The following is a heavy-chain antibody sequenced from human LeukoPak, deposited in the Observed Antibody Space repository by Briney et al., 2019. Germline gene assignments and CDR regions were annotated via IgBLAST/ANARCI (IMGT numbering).Heavy chain of an antibody. CDR3: ARVLLWFGESYYGMDV. D-gene: IGHD3-10*01. V-gene: IGHV3-21*01. J-gene: IGHJ6*04. CDR1: EFTFSSYS. CDR2: ISSSSSYI. Sequence: GGSLRLSCAASEFTFSSYSMNWVRQAPGKGLEWVSSISSSSSYIYYADPVKGRFTISRDNAKNSLYLQMNSLRAEDTAVYYCARVLLWFGESYYGMDVWGKGTTVTVSS.